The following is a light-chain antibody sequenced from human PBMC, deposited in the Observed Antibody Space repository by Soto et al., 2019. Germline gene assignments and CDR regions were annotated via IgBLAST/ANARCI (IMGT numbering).Light chain of an antibody. Sequence: DIHLTQSPSFLSASVGDRVTITCRASQGISSYLAWYQQKPGKAPNLLIYAASTLQSGVPSRFSGSGSGTEFTLTISSLQPEDFATYYCQQFDSYPRTFGQGTK. J-gene: IGKJ1*01. CDR3: QQFDSYPRT. V-gene: IGKV1-9*01. CDR1: QGISSY. CDR2: AAS.